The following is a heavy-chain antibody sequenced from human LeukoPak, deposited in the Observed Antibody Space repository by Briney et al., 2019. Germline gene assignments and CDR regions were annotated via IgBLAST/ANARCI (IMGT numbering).Heavy chain of an antibody. CDR2: INPNSGGT. V-gene: IGHV1-2*02. J-gene: IGHJ4*02. CDR3: ERDARGGFIDY. CDR1: GYTFTGYY. Sequence: ASVNVSCKASGYTFTGYYMHWVRQATGQGLEWMVWINPNSGGTNYAQKFHGRVIMTRDTSISTAYMELSRLRSDDTAVYYCERDARGGFIDYWGQGTLVTVSS.